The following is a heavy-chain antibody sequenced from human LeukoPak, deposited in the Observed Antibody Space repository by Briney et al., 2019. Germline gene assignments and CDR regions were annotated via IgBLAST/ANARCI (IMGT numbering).Heavy chain of an antibody. CDR1: GYTFTSYG. D-gene: IGHD3-10*01. Sequence: ASVKVSCKASGYTFTSYGISWVRQAPGQGLEWMGWISAYNGNTNYAQKLQGRVTMTTDTSTSTAYMELRSLRSDDTAVYYCARTDLAGVNPYYFDYWGQGTLATVSS. J-gene: IGHJ4*02. V-gene: IGHV1-18*01. CDR3: ARTDLAGVNPYYFDY. CDR2: ISAYNGNT.